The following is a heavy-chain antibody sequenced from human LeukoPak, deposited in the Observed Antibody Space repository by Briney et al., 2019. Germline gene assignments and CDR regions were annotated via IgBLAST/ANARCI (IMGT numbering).Heavy chain of an antibody. D-gene: IGHD3-9*01. Sequence: SETLSLTCTVSGGSISSYYWSWIRQPAGKGLEWIGRIYTSGSTNYNPSLKSRVTMSVDTSKNQFSLKLSSVTAADTAVYYCARQYYDISTGYYIFDYWGQGTLVTVSS. CDR1: GGSISSYY. CDR2: IYTSGST. V-gene: IGHV4-4*07. CDR3: ARQYYDISTGYYIFDY. J-gene: IGHJ4*02.